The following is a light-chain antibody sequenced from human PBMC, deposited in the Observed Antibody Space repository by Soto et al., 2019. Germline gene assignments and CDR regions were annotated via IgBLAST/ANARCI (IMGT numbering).Light chain of an antibody. CDR2: ANH. J-gene: IGLJ2*01. Sequence: QSVLIQPPSLSGTPGQRITISCSGSSSNIGTHYVYWYQQVSGSAPKVVIHANHQRPSGVPDRFSGSKSGTSATLAISGLQSEDEAEYYCAVWDDCLNGPGMLFGGGTQLTVL. V-gene: IGLV1-47*02. CDR3: AVWDDCLNGPGML. CDR1: SSNIGTHY.